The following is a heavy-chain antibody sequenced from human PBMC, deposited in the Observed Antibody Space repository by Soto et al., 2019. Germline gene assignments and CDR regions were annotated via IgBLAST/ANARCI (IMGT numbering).Heavy chain of an antibody. CDR2: VYYSGTT. J-gene: IGHJ1*01. D-gene: IGHD2-2*01. CDR3: AREMFSRTWFPGH. CDR1: GGSISSGDYY. Sequence: QVQLQESGPGLVKPSQTLSLTCTVSGGSISSGDYYWSWIRQHPGKGLEWIGYVYYSGTTFYNPSLRSRVTISVDTSKNQFSLRLDAATAAETAVYYCAREMFSRTWFPGHWGQGTLVTVSS. V-gene: IGHV4-31*03.